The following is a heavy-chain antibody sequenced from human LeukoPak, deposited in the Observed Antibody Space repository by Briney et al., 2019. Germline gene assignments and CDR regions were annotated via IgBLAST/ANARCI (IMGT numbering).Heavy chain of an antibody. Sequence: SCAASGFTFSSYAMSWVRQAPGKGLEWVSAISGSGGSTYYADSVKGRFTISRDNSKNTLYLQMNSLRAEDTAVYYCAKARGLWLIGSSPTDYWGQGTLVTVSS. D-gene: IGHD5-18*01. V-gene: IGHV3-23*01. CDR2: ISGSGGST. CDR1: GFTFSSYA. J-gene: IGHJ4*02. CDR3: AKARGLWLIGSSPTDY.